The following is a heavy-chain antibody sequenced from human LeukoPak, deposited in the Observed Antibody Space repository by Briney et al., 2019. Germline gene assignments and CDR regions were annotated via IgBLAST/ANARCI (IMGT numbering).Heavy chain of an antibody. D-gene: IGHD2-2*01. CDR1: GYSFTSYW. J-gene: IGHJ3*02. CDR3: AVALGYCSSTSCYFGAFDI. Sequence: GESLQISCKGSGYSFTSYWIGWVRQMPGKGLEWMGIIYPGDSDTRYSPSFQGQVTISADKSISTAYLQWSSLKASDTAMYYCAVALGYCSSTSCYFGAFDIWGQGTMVTVSS. V-gene: IGHV5-51*01. CDR2: IYPGDSDT.